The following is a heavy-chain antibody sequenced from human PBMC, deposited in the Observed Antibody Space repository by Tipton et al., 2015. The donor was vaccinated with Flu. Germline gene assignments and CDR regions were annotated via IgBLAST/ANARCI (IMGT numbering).Heavy chain of an antibody. V-gene: IGHV4-59*01. J-gene: IGHJ3*02. D-gene: IGHD1-20*01. CDR1: GGSISSYY. CDR2: IYYSGST. CDR3: ARDGITGTIGAFDI. Sequence: TLSLTCTVSGGSISSYYWSWIRQPPGKGLEWIGCIYYSGSTNYNPSLKSRVTISVDTSKNQFSLKPSSVTAADTAVYYCARDGITGTIGAFDIWGQGTMVTVSS.